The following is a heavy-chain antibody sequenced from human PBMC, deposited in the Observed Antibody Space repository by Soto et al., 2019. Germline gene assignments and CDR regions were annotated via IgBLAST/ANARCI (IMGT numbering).Heavy chain of an antibody. CDR3: ASRRDVGSSLGDYYYGMDV. J-gene: IGHJ6*02. CDR1: GYTFSDYF. Sequence: ASVKVSCKASGYTFSDYFIQWLRQAPGQGLEWVAWINPKTAATNYAKKFQGWATVTRDTSFSTAYLKLRSVTAADTALYYCASRRDVGSSLGDYYYGMDVWGQGTMVTVSS. V-gene: IGHV1-2*04. D-gene: IGHD1-26*01. CDR2: INPKTAAT.